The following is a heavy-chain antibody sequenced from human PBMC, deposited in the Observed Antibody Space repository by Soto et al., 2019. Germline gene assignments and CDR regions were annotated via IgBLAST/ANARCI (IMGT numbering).Heavy chain of an antibody. J-gene: IGHJ4*02. CDR2: FDPEDGET. V-gene: IGHV1-24*01. D-gene: IGHD1-1*01. CDR3: ATDHPTGTGRYFDY. Sequence: ASVKVSCKVSGYTLTELSMHWVRQAPGKGLEWMGGFDPEDGETIYAQKFQGRVTMIEDTSTDTAYMELSSLRSEDTAVYYCATDHPTGTGRYFDYWGQGTLVTVSS. CDR1: GYTLTELS.